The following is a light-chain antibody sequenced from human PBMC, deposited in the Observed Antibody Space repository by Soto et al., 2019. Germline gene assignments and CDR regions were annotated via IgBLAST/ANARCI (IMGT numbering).Light chain of an antibody. CDR3: QQSGRP. Sequence: DIVVTQSPGPLPLSPGDRATIACRASQSVSSTYLAWSQQKPGQAPRLLIYGASTRATGIPARFSASGSGTHFTLPLRRLPPEEAAVSYCQQSGRPFGPGTKVDI. J-gene: IGKJ1*01. V-gene: IGKV3-20*01. CDR1: QSVSSTY. CDR2: GAS.